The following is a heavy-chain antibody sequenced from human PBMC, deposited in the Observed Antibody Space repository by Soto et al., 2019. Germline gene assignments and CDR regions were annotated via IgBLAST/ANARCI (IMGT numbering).Heavy chain of an antibody. CDR3: ARVGVDTTVVDGGYYYYGLDV. Sequence: EVQLVESGGGLVQPGGSLRLSCAASGITFSSYWMHWVRQAPGKGLVWVSRINSDGSRTRYEDYVNGRFTISRDNARHTLYLHMTSLRSEDTAMYYCARVGVDTTVVDGGYYYYGLDVWGQGTTVTVSS. D-gene: IGHD5-18*01. J-gene: IGHJ6*02. V-gene: IGHV3-74*01. CDR2: INSDGSRT. CDR1: GITFSSYW.